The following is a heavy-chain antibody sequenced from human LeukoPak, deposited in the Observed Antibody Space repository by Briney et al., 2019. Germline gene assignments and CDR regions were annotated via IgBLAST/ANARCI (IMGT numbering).Heavy chain of an antibody. D-gene: IGHD6-6*01. CDR1: GYTFTGYY. J-gene: IGHJ5*02. CDR3: ARDLIAARPGAYNWFDP. Sequence: ASVKVSCKASGYTFTGYYMHWVRQAPGQGLECMGWINPNSGGTNYAQKFQGRVTMTRDTSISTAYMELSRLRSDDTAVYYCARDLIAARPGAYNWFDPWCQGTLVTVSS. V-gene: IGHV1-2*02. CDR2: INPNSGGT.